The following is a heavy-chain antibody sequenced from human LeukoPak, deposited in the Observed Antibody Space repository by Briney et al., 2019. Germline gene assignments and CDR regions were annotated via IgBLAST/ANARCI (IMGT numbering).Heavy chain of an antibody. D-gene: IGHD2-15*01. CDR2: IYPGDSDT. CDR1: GYSFTNYW. J-gene: IGHJ5*02. CDR3: ARSQGYCSGRSCLQGDWFDP. Sequence: GESLKISCMCSGYSFTNYWIGWVRHMPGKGLEWMGIIYPGDSDTRSSPSFQGQLTISAHKSISTAYLQWGSLKASDTAMYYCARSQGYCSGRSCLQGDWFDPWAREPWSPSPQ. V-gene: IGHV5-51*01.